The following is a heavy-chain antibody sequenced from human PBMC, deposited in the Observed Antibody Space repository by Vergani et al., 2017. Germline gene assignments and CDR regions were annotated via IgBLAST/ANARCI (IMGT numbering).Heavy chain of an antibody. Sequence: QVQLVESGGGLVKPGGSLRLSCAASGFTFSDYYMSWIRQAPGKGLEWVSYISSSSSYTNYADSVKGRFTISRDNAKNSLYLQMNSLRAEDTAVYYCARDHGGLIELVCAFDIWGQGTMVTVSS. CDR3: ARDHGGLIELVCAFDI. CDR1: GFTFSDYY. D-gene: IGHD3-16*01. J-gene: IGHJ3*02. V-gene: IGHV3-11*05. CDR2: ISSSSSYT.